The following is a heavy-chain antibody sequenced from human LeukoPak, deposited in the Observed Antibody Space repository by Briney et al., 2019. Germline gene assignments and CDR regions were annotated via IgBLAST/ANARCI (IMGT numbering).Heavy chain of an antibody. V-gene: IGHV3-23*01. Sequence: GGSLRLSCAASGFTFSSYAMSWVRQAPGKGLEWVSAISGSGGSTYYADSVKGRFTISRDNSKNTLYLQMNSLRAEDTAVYYCAKATRGTYYDSSGSKSGAYYYYYYGMDVWGQGTTVTVSS. CDR2: ISGSGGST. D-gene: IGHD3-22*01. CDR1: GFTFSSYA. J-gene: IGHJ6*02. CDR3: AKATRGTYYDSSGSKSGAYYYYYYGMDV.